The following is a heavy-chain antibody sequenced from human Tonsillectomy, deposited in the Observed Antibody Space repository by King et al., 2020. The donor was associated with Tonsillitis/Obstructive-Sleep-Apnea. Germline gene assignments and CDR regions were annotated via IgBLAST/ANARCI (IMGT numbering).Heavy chain of an antibody. CDR3: HYSNYVGFDY. D-gene: IGHD4-11*01. J-gene: IGHJ4*02. CDR2: IYSGGST. Sequence: VQLVESGGGLIQPGGSLRLSCAASGFTVSSNYMSWVRQAPGKGLEWVSVIYSGGSTYYADSVKGRFTISRDNSKKPLYLQMNSLIAEDTAVYYCHYSNYVGFDYWGQGTLVTVSS. V-gene: IGHV3-53*01. CDR1: GFTVSSNY.